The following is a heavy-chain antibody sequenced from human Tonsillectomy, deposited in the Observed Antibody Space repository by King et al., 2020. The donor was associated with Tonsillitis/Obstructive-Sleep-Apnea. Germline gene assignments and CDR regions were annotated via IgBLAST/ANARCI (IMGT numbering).Heavy chain of an antibody. CDR1: GDSISSSNW. D-gene: IGHD4-11*01. CDR2: IYHNGCT. V-gene: IGHV4-4*02. CDR3: ARDARMTTVTTNWFDL. Sequence: QLQESGPGLVKPSGTLSLTCVVSGDSISSSNWWSWVRQPPGKGLEWIGDIYHNGCTTYNPSLKSRVTISVDKSKNHFSLILRSVTAADTAVYYCARDARMTTVTTNWFDLWGQGTLVTVSS. J-gene: IGHJ5*02.